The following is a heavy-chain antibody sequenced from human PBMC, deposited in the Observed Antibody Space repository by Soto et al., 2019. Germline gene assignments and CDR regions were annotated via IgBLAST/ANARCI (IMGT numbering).Heavy chain of an antibody. CDR3: ARVSGSYYYGMDV. Sequence: QVQLQESGPGLVKPSGTLSLTCAVSGGSISSSNWWSWVRQPPGKGLEWIGEIYHSGSTNHNPPLKSRLTISADNSKNQFSLKLSSVTAADTAVYYCARVSGSYYYGMDVWGQGTTVTVSS. J-gene: IGHJ6*02. CDR2: IYHSGST. CDR1: GGSISSSNW. V-gene: IGHV4-4*02. D-gene: IGHD1-26*01.